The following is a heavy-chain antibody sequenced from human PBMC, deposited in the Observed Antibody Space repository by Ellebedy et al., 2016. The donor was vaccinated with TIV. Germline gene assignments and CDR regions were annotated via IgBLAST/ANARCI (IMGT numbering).Heavy chain of an antibody. D-gene: IGHD1-1*01. CDR2: ISQDGSET. Sequence: PGGTLRLSCAASRYMSTWMSWGRQAPGKGQAWVGQISQDGSETYYVTTVWVRFIITRVNADNSLYLQMNSLRSEETAVYYCARDATGTTFDIWGQGTTVIVSS. V-gene: IGHV3-7*03. J-gene: IGHJ3*02. CDR1: RYMSTW. CDR3: ARDATGTTFDI.